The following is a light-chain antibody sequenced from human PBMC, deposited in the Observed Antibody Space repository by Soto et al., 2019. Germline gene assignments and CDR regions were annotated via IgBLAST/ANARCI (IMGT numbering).Light chain of an antibody. CDR2: SNN. V-gene: IGLV1-44*01. Sequence: QSVPTQPPSASGTPGQRGTISCSGSSSNIGSNTVNWYQQLPGTAPKLLIYSNNQRPSGVPDRFSGSKSGTSASLAISGLQSEDEADYYCAAWDDSLNCYYVFGTGTKVTVL. CDR1: SSNIGSNT. CDR3: AAWDDSLNCYYV. J-gene: IGLJ1*01.